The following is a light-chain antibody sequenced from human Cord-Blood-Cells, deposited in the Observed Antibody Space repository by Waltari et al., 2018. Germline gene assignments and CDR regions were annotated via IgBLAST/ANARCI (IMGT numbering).Light chain of an antibody. CDR3: QQSYSTPWT. CDR2: AAS. Sequence: DIQMTQSPSSLSASVGDRVTITCRASPSISSYLNWYQQKPVKAPKLLIYAASSLQSWVPSRFSGSGSGTDFTLTISSLQPEDFATYYCQQSYSTPWTFGQGTKVEIK. CDR1: PSISSY. V-gene: IGKV1-39*01. J-gene: IGKJ1*01.